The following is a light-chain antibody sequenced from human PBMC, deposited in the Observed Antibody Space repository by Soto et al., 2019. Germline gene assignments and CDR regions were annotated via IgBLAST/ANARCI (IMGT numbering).Light chain of an antibody. CDR2: ATS. CDR3: QQANSCPLT. J-gene: IGKJ1*01. Sequence: IQMTESPSSLAAPVGARVTITCRASHAICSWLALYQQKPGKAPKLLIYATSSLQSAVPSRFSGSGSGTDFTLTISILQPDDFVTYYCQQANSCPLTFGQGTRVDI. V-gene: IGKV1-12*01. CDR1: HAICSW.